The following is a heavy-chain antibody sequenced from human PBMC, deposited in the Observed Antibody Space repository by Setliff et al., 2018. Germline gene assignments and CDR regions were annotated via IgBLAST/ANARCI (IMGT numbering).Heavy chain of an antibody. CDR1: DFTFTNAW. V-gene: IGHV3-15*07. CDR2: IKPKSDGGTT. Sequence: GGSLRLSCAASDFTFTNAWMNWVRQAPGKGLDWVGRIKPKSDGGTTDYAAPVKGRFTMSRDDSTNTLYLQMNSLKTEDTAVYYCTTDPLSNGDYWGVGYFQHWGQGTLVTVSS. J-gene: IGHJ1*01. D-gene: IGHD2-21*01. CDR3: TTDPLSNGDYWGVGYFQH.